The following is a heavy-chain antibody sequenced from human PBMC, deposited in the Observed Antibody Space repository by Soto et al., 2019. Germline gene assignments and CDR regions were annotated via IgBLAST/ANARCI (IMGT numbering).Heavy chain of an antibody. CDR2: TPYRGNA. J-gene: IGHJ3*02. V-gene: IGHV4-30-2*01. CDR3: ARAHTNRGSDDALDS. Sequence: SETLSLTCAVSGGSISSGGHSWRWIRQPPGKSLEWIGYTPYRGNAYYNPYLQSRVTISVDKSKDQFSLRLSSVTAADTAVYYCARAHTNRGSDDALDSWGQGTMVTVSS. D-gene: IGHD7-27*01. CDR1: GGSISSGGHS.